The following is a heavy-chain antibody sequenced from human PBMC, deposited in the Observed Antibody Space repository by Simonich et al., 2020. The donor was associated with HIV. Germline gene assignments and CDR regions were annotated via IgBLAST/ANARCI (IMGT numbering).Heavy chain of an antibody. CDR1: GYTFTDYY. CDR3: ATHGPGSYSSALDI. J-gene: IGHJ3*02. V-gene: IGHV1-2*06. CDR2: TSPNNGGT. D-gene: IGHD1-26*01. Sequence: QVQLVQSGAEVKKPGASVKVSCKASGYTFTDYYMHWVRQAPGQGLEWRGRTSPNNGGTDYPQKFQGRVTMTRDTSISTVFMELSRLRSDDTAIYYCATHGPGSYSSALDIWGQGTMVTVSS.